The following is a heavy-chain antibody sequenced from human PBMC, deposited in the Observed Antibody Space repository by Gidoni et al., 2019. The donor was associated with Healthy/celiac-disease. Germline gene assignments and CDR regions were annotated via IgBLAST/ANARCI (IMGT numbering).Heavy chain of an antibody. Sequence: QVQLVESGGGVVQPGRSLRLSCAASGFTFSSYGMYWVRQAPGKGLEWVAVIWYDGSNKYYADSVKGRFTISRDNSKNTLYLQMNSLRAEDTAVYYCARWDTAMVYGMDVWGQGTTVTVSS. CDR3: ARWDTAMVYGMDV. CDR2: IWYDGSNK. J-gene: IGHJ6*02. CDR1: GFTFSSYG. V-gene: IGHV3-33*01. D-gene: IGHD5-18*01.